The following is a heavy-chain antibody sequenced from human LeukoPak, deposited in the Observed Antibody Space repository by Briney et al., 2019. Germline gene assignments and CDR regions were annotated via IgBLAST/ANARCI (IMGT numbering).Heavy chain of an antibody. D-gene: IGHD1-26*01. V-gene: IGHV3-23*01. CDR3: AKDPGRVGATTFDY. J-gene: IGHJ4*02. CDR2: ISGSGGST. CDR1: GFTFSSYG. Sequence: GGSLRLSCADSGFTFSSYGMSRVRQAPGKGLEWVSAISGSGGSTYYADSVKGRFTISRDNSKNTLYLQMNSLRAEDTAVYYCAKDPGRVGATTFDYWGQGTLVSVSS.